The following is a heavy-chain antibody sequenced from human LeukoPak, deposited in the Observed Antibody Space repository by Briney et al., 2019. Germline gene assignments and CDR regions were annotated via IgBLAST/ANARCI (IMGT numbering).Heavy chain of an antibody. J-gene: IGHJ4*02. CDR1: GGSISIGSYY. CDR2: IYASGST. V-gene: IGHV4-61*02. Sequence: SQTLSLTCTVSGGSISIGSYYWSWIRQPAGKAPEWIGRIYASGSTNYNPSLKSRVTISVDTSKNQFSLKLSSVTAADTAIYYCARDYFDSSSYHLDYWGQGALVTVSS. D-gene: IGHD3-22*01. CDR3: ARDYFDSSSYHLDY.